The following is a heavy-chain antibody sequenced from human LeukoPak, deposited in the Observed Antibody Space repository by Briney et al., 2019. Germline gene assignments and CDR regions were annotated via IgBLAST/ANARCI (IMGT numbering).Heavy chain of an antibody. CDR2: IWNDGSQK. CDR1: GFSFSFYG. V-gene: IGHV3-33*01. CDR3: TRWGAGGLTLDY. D-gene: IGHD3-16*01. J-gene: IGHJ4*02. Sequence: GGSLRLSCATSGFSFSFYGMQWVRQAPGKGLEWVAVIWNDGSQKYYGDSVKGRFAISNDNSRKTVNLQMDSLRAEDTAIYYCTRWGAGGLTLDYWGQGVLVTVSS.